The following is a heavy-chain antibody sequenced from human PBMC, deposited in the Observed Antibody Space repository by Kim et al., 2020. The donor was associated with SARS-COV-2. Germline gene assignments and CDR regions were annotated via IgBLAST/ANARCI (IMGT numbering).Heavy chain of an antibody. J-gene: IGHJ4*02. D-gene: IGHD1-26*01. Sequence: SCEQKFQGRVTITTDTSTSTVYMELSSLRSEDTAVYYCARTGINVKLLGYWGQGTLVTVAS. CDR3: ARTGINVKLLGY. V-gene: IGHV1-46*01.